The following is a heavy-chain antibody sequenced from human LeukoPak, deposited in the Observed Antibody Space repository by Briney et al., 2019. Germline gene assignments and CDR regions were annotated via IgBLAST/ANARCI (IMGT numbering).Heavy chain of an antibody. CDR1: GFTFRSYG. CDR2: ISGSGGST. Sequence: GGSLRLSCAASGFTFRSYGMSWVRQAPGKGLECVSAISGSGGSTCYADSVKGRFTISRDNSKNTLYLQMNSLRAEDRAVYYCAKVGHDDGDFYGYYFDYWGQGTLVTVSS. D-gene: IGHD4-17*01. CDR3: AKVGHDDGDFYGYYFDY. J-gene: IGHJ4*02. V-gene: IGHV3-23*01.